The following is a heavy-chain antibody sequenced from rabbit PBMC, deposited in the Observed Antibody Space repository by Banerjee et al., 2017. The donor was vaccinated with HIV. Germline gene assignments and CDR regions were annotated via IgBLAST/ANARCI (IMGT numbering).Heavy chain of an antibody. CDR2: INTGSGST. D-gene: IGHD1-1*01. CDR3: ARGGAISGYWFYFNL. V-gene: IGHV1S40*01. J-gene: IGHJ4*01. Sequence: QSLEESGGDLVKPEGSLTLTCTASGFSFSSSYYMCWVRQAPGKGLEWIGCINTGSGSTWYANWAKGRFTISKASSTTVTLQMTSLTAADTAMYYCARGGAISGYWFYFNLWGPGTLVTVS. CDR1: GFSFSSSYY.